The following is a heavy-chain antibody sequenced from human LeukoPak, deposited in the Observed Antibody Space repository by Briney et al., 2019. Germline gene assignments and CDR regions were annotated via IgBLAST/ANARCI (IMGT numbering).Heavy chain of an antibody. D-gene: IGHD1-7*01. CDR2: ISSSSYI. CDR3: ARDKQNWNYRGVDY. V-gene: IGHV3-21*01. CDR1: GFTFSSYS. Sequence: GGSLRLSCAASGFTFSSYSMNWVRQAPGKGLEWVSSISSSSYIYYADSVKSRFTISRDNAKNSLYLQMNSLRAEDTAVYYCARDKQNWNYRGVDYWGQGTLVTVSS. J-gene: IGHJ4*02.